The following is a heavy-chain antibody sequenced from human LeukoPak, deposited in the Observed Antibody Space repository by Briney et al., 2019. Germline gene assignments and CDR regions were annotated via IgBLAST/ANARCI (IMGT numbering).Heavy chain of an antibody. J-gene: IGHJ4*02. V-gene: IGHV1-18*01. CDR2: ISAYNGNT. CDR1: GYTFTSYG. CDR3: ARDSAAAGSFDG. Sequence: GASVKVSCKASGYTFTSYGLSWVRQAPGQGLEWMGWISAYNGNTNYAQKLQGRVTMTTDTSTSTAYRELRSLRYDDTAVYYGARDSAAAGSFDGWGQGTLVSVSS. D-gene: IGHD6-13*01.